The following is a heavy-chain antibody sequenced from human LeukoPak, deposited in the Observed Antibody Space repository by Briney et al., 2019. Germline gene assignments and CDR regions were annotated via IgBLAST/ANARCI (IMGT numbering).Heavy chain of an antibody. J-gene: IGHJ4*02. CDR1: GYTFTSYG. D-gene: IGHD3-9*01. V-gene: IGHV1-18*01. CDR3: ARCRDYDILTGYYSVDY. CDR2: ISADNGNR. Sequence: ASVKVSCKASGYTFTSYGISWVRQAPGQGLEWMGWISADNGNRNYAQKLQGRVTMTTDTSTSTAYMELRSLRSDDTAVYYCARCRDYDILTGYYSVDYWGQGTLVTVSS.